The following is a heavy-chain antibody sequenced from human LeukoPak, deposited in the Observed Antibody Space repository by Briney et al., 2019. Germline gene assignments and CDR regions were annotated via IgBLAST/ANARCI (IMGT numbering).Heavy chain of an antibody. J-gene: IGHJ4*02. V-gene: IGHV4-59*01. D-gene: IGHD6-19*01. Sequence: SETLSLTCSVSGGSITRYYWSWIRQPPGKGLEWIGYIYYNGGTNYNPSLKSRVTISVDTSKNQFSLKLSSVTAADTAVYYCARDSVAGPGDYWGQGTLVTVSS. CDR2: IYYNGGT. CDR3: ARDSVAGPGDY. CDR1: GGSITRYY.